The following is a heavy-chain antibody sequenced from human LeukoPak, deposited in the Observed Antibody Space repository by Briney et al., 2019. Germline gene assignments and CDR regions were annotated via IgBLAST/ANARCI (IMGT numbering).Heavy chain of an antibody. D-gene: IGHD3-3*01. J-gene: IGHJ6*03. V-gene: IGHV4-4*02. CDR2: IYHSGST. CDR3: ARGQGPYYDFWSGPYYYYYMDV. CDR1: GGSISSSNW. Sequence: SSETLSLTCAVSGGSISSSNWWSWVRQPPGKGLEWIGEIYHSGSTNYNPSLKSRVTISVDTSKNQFSLKLSSVTAADTAVYYCARGQGPYYDFWSGPYYYYYMDVWGKGTTVTVSS.